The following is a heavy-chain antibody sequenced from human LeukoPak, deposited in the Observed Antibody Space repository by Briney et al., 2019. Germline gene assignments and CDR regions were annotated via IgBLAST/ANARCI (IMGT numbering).Heavy chain of an antibody. J-gene: IGHJ6*03. CDR1: GFTFSIYG. Sequence: GGSLRLSCAASGFTFSIYGMSWVRQAPGKGLQWVSAINWNGDSTSYADSVKGRFTISRDNAKNSLYLQMNSLRAEDTALYYCAREKVTTDNYYYMDVWGKGTTVTVSS. V-gene: IGHV3-20*04. D-gene: IGHD4-11*01. CDR2: INWNGDST. CDR3: AREKVTTDNYYYMDV.